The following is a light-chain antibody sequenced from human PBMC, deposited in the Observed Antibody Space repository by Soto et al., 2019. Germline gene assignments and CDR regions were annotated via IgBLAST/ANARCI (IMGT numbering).Light chain of an antibody. V-gene: IGKV1-9*01. CDR3: QYVNSYPLT. CDR2: LAS. J-gene: IGKJ4*01. CDR1: QGISSS. Sequence: DIQLTQSPSFLSASVGDRVTITCRASQGISSSLAWYQQKPGKAPKLLISLASTLQSGVPSRFSGSGSGAEFTLTISSLQPEDFATYFCQYVNSYPLTFGGGTKLESK.